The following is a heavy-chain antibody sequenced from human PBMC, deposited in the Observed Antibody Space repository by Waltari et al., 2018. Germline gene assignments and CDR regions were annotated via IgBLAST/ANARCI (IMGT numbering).Heavy chain of an antibody. V-gene: IGHV4-61*02. CDR3: ASQRVTGTEVDY. CDR1: GGSISSGSYY. CDR2: IYPSGVT. Sequence: QVQLQESGPGLVKPSQTLSLTCTVSGGSISSGSYYWSWIRQPAGKGLEWIGRIYPSGVTTYYPSLKRRVTISVDTSKNQFSLKLSSVTAADTAVYYCASQRVTGTEVDYWGQGTLVTVSS. J-gene: IGHJ4*02. D-gene: IGHD1-7*01.